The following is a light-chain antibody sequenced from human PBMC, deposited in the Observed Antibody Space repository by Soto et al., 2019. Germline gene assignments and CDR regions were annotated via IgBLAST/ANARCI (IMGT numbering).Light chain of an antibody. CDR1: SSNIGAGYD. CDR2: TNS. V-gene: IGLV1-40*01. J-gene: IGLJ2*01. Sequence: QSVLTQPPSVYGAPGQRVTISCTGSSSNIGAGYDVHWYQQLPGTAPKLLIYTNSNRPSGVPDRFSGSKSGTSASLAITGLQAEDEADYYCQSYDSSLSAVVFGGGTKLTVL. CDR3: QSYDSSLSAVV.